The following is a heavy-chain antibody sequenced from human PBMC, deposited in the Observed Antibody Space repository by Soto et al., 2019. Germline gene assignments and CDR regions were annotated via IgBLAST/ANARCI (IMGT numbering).Heavy chain of an antibody. CDR2: IYYSGKT. CDR1: GYSISNTNW. V-gene: IGHV4-28*01. J-gene: IGHJ5*02. Sequence: QVQLQESGPGLVKPSDTLSLTCAVSGYSISNTNWWGWIRQPPGKGLEWIGYIYYSGKTYYNPSLKSRVTMSVDTSKNQFSLKLSSVTAVDTAVYYCARLGDSSENHAYWFDPWGQGTLVTVSS. D-gene: IGHD3-16*01. CDR3: ARLGDSSENHAYWFDP.